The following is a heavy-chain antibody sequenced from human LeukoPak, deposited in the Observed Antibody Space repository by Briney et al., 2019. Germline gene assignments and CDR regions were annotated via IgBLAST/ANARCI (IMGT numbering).Heavy chain of an antibody. Sequence: PSETLSLTCAVYGGSLSAYYWSWIRQPPGKGLEWIGEINHSGSTNYNPSLKSRVTISVDTSKNQISLKLSSVTAADTAVYYCARLIVVVRGASDYWGQGTLVTVSS. J-gene: IGHJ4*02. V-gene: IGHV4-34*01. CDR3: ARLIVVVRGASDY. D-gene: IGHD2-15*01. CDR1: GGSLSAYY. CDR2: INHSGST.